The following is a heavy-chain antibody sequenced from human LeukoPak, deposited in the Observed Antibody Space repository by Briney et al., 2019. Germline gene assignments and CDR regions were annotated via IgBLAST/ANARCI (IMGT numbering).Heavy chain of an antibody. CDR3: ARAPHDSAAFDI. CDR2: MNPNSGNT. Sequence: ASVKVSCKASGYTFTSYDINWVRQATGQGLEWMGWMNPNSGNTGYAQKFQGRVTMTRNTSISTAYMELSSLRSEDTAVYYCARAPHDSAAFDIWGQGTMVTVSS. D-gene: IGHD3-22*01. V-gene: IGHV1-8*01. CDR1: GYTFTSYD. J-gene: IGHJ3*02.